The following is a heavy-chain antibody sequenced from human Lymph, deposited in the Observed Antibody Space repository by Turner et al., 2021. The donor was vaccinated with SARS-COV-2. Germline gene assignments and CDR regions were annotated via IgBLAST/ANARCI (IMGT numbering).Heavy chain of an antibody. D-gene: IGHD5-12*01. V-gene: IGHV3-33*01. CDR2: IWYDGSNK. Sequence: QVQLVESGGGVVQPGRSLRLSCAASGFTFSSYGMHWVRQAPGEGLEWVAVIWYDGSNKYYADSVKGRFTISRDNSKNTLYLQMNSLRAEDTAVYYCARVKGYNGYDLRYYYGMDVWGQGTTVTVSS. CDR1: GFTFSSYG. J-gene: IGHJ6*02. CDR3: ARVKGYNGYDLRYYYGMDV.